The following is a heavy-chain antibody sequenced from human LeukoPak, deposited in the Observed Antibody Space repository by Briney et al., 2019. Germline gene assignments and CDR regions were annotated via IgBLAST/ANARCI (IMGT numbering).Heavy chain of an antibody. CDR1: GFIFSSYS. J-gene: IGHJ4*02. CDR2: ITSSSNTI. V-gene: IGHV3-48*04. CDR3: ASMTTYCGGDCYFFDY. Sequence: PGGSLRLSCAASGFIFSSYSMNWVRQAPGKGLEWVSYITSSSNTIYYADSVKGRFTISRDNAENSLYLQVNSLRAEDTAVYYCASMTTYCGGDCYFFDYWGQGTLVTVSS. D-gene: IGHD2-21*02.